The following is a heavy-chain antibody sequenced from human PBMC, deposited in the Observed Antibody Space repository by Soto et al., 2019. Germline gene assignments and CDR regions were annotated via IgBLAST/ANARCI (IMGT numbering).Heavy chain of an antibody. J-gene: IGHJ2*01. CDR2: ISYDGSNK. D-gene: IGHD3-22*01. CDR1: GFTFSSYA. Sequence: QVQLVESGGGVVQPGRSLRLSCAASGFTFSSYAMLWVRQAPGKGLEWVAVISYDGSNKYYADSVKGRFTISRDNSKNTLYLQMNSLRAEDTAVYYCARGIVSSGTRYFDLWGRGTLVTVSS. V-gene: IGHV3-30-3*01. CDR3: ARGIVSSGTRYFDL.